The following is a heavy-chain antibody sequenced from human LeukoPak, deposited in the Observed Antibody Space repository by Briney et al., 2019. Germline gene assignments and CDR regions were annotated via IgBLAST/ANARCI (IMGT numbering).Heavy chain of an antibody. J-gene: IGHJ3*02. V-gene: IGHV4-30-2*01. CDR2: IYHSGNT. Sequence: SETLSLTCVVSGGSISSGGYSWSWIRQPPGKGLEWIGYIYHSGNTSYTPSLKSRVTISVDTSKNQFSLKLSSVTAADTAVDYCARVRGAPNDAFDIWGPGTVVTVSS. CDR3: ARVRGAPNDAFDI. D-gene: IGHD1-26*01. CDR1: GGSISSGGYS.